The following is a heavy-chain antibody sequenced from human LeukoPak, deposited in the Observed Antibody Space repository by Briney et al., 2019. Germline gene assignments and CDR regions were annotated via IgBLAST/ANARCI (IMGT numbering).Heavy chain of an antibody. Sequence: GGSLRLSCAASGFTFGSYAASWVRQAPGKGLEWVSGITGSGTSTHADSVKGRFTVSRDNSKNTLYLQLSSLRPDDTAVYYCAKGAPSSSSIFDFWGPGTLVTVSS. D-gene: IGHD6-6*01. J-gene: IGHJ4*02. CDR1: GFTFGSYA. V-gene: IGHV3-23*01. CDR3: AKGAPSSSSIFDF. CDR2: ITGSGTST.